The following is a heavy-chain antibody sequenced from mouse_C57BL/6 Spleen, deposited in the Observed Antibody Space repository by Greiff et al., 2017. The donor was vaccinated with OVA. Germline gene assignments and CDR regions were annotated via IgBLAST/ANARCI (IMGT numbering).Heavy chain of an antibody. V-gene: IGHV1-64*01. D-gene: IGHD2-2*01. CDR2: IHPNSGST. CDR3: AREGGYDARDYFDY. J-gene: IGHJ2*01. Sequence: QVQLQQPGAELVKPGASVKLSCKASGYTFTSYWMHWVKQRPGQGLEWIGMIHPNSGSTNYNEKFKSKATLTVDKSSSTAYMQLSSLTSEDSAVYYCAREGGYDARDYFDYWGQGTTLTVSS. CDR1: GYTFTSYW.